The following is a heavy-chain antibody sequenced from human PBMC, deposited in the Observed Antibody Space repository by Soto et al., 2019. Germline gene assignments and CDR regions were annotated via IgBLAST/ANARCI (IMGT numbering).Heavy chain of an antibody. CDR1: GDSVSSNSAA. CDR2: TYYRSKWYN. D-gene: IGHD3-3*01. Sequence: SQTLSLTCAISGDSVSSNSAAWNWIRQSPSRDLEWLGRTYYRSKWYNDYAVSVKSRITINPDTSKNQFSLQLNSVTPEDTAVYYCARSDYDFWSGYYSNYYYYYMDVWGKGTTVTVSS. J-gene: IGHJ6*03. CDR3: ARSDYDFWSGYYSNYYYYYMDV. V-gene: IGHV6-1*01.